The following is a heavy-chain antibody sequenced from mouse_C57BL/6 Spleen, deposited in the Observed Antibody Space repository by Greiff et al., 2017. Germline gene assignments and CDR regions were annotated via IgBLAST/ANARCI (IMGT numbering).Heavy chain of an antibody. J-gene: IGHJ3*01. Sequence: VKVVESGPGLVAPSQSLSITCTVSGFSLTSYGVDWVRQSPGKGLEWLGVIWGVGSTNYNSALKSSLSISKDNSKSQVFLKMNSLQTDDTAMYYCASRGPGTGAWFAYWGQGTLVTVSA. CDR1: GFSLTSYG. CDR2: IWGVGST. V-gene: IGHV2-6*01. CDR3: ASRGPGTGAWFAY. D-gene: IGHD3-3*01.